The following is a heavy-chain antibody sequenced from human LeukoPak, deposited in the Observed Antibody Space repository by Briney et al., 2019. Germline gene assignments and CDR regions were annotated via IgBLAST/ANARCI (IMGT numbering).Heavy chain of an antibody. J-gene: IGHJ6*03. CDR1: GFIFINYG. Sequence: GGSLRLSCAASGFIFINYGMHWVRQAPGKGLQWVAFIQYDESERFYADSVKGRFTISRDNSENTVHLQMNSLRAEDTALYHCARQMMESPHYYYMDIWGKGTSVTVSS. CDR2: IQYDESER. D-gene: IGHD3-16*01. V-gene: IGHV3-30*02. CDR3: ARQMMESPHYYYMDI.